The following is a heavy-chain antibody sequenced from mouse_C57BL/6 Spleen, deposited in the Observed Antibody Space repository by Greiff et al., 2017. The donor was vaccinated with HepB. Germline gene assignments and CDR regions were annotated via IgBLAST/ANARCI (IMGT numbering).Heavy chain of an antibody. CDR2: IDPEDGET. CDR3: APITTVVGGPFAY. D-gene: IGHD1-1*01. CDR1: GFNIKDYY. J-gene: IGHJ3*01. Sequence: EVKVVDSGAELVKPGASVKLSCTASGFNIKDYYMHWVKQRTEQGLEWIGRIDPEDGETKYAPKFQGKATMTADTSSNTAYLQISSLTAEDTAVYYCAPITTVVGGPFAYWGQGTLVTVSA. V-gene: IGHV14-2*01.